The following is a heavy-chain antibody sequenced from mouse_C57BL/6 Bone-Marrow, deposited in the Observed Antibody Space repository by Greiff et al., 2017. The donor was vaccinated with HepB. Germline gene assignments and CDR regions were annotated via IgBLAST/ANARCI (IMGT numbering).Heavy chain of an antibody. V-gene: IGHV1-64*01. CDR1: GYTFTSYW. Sequence: QVQLQQSGAELVKPGASVKLSCKASGYTFTSYWMHWVKQRPGQGLEWIGMIHPNSGSTNYNEKFKSKATLTVDKSSSTAYMQLSSLTSEDSAVYYCTRRGIYDYALYYWGQDTALTVSS. CDR2: IHPNSGST. CDR3: TRRGIYDYALYY. D-gene: IGHD2-4*01. J-gene: IGHJ2*01.